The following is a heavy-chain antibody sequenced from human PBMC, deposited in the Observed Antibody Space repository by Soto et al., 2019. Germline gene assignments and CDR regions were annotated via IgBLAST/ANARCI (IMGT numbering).Heavy chain of an antibody. D-gene: IGHD3-9*01. V-gene: IGHV4-39*01. CDR1: GVSISTSSYY. J-gene: IGHJ5*02. CDR3: ARILRGSGIMTGHYDWFDP. CDR2: IYYSGST. Sequence: SETLSLTCTVSGVSISTSSYYWGWIRQPPGKGLEWIGSIYYSGSTKYNPSLESRVIISVDTSKNEYSLRLSSLTAADTALYYCARILRGSGIMTGHYDWFDPWGQGTPVTVSS.